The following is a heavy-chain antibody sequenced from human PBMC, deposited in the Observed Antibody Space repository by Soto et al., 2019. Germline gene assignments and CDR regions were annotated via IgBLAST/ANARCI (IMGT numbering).Heavy chain of an antibody. Sequence: EVQLVESGGDLVQPGGSLRLSCAASGVTVSNNFMSWVRQAPGKGLEWVSIIYSGGGTQYAESVKGRFTISRDNYKITVYLQMNSLRVEGTAVYDCARNVPVTPLGYWGQGTLVTVSS. CDR2: IYSGGGT. D-gene: IGHD4-17*01. CDR3: ARNVPVTPLGY. CDR1: GVTVSNNF. J-gene: IGHJ4*02. V-gene: IGHV3-66*01.